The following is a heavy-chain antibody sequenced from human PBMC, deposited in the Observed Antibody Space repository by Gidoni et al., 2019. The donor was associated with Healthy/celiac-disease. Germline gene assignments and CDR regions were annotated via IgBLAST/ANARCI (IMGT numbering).Heavy chain of an antibody. Sequence: VQLQESGPGLVKPSGTLSLTCNVSGSSISSYYWCWLRQPPGKGLEWIVYIYYSGSTNYNPALKSRVTIAVDTSKNQVSLKLSSVTAADTAVYYCARLYRVHFDYWGQGTLVTVSS. V-gene: IGHV4-59*08. J-gene: IGHJ4*02. CDR3: ARLYRVHFDY. CDR1: GSSISSYY. CDR2: IYYSGST. D-gene: IGHD1-26*01.